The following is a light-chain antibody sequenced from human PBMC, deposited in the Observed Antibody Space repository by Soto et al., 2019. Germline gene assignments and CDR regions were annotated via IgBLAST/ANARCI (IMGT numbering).Light chain of an antibody. J-gene: IGKJ1*01. Sequence: EIMLTQSPDTLSLSPGNRATLSCRARQSVSTSLAWYQQKPGQPPRLLIYDASNMATGIPARFSGSGSGTDFTLTISSLEPEDFAVYYCQQRSNWPHPFGQGTKVDIK. CDR2: DAS. CDR3: QQRSNWPHP. CDR1: QSVSTS. V-gene: IGKV3-11*01.